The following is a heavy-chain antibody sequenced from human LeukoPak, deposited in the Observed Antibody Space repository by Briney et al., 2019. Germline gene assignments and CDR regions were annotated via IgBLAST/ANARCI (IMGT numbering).Heavy chain of an antibody. CDR3: ARGPFPSCSGGICYSDKPYGMDV. CDR1: GGSVNSNSYY. J-gene: IGHJ6*02. Sequence: PSETLSLTCTVSGGSVNSNSYYWSWIRQPPGKGLEWIGYIYYSGSTNYNPSLKSRVTISVDTSKNQFFLKLSSVTAADTAVYYCARGPFPSCSGGICYSDKPYGMDVWGLGTTVTVSS. D-gene: IGHD2-15*01. CDR2: IYYSGST. V-gene: IGHV4-61*01.